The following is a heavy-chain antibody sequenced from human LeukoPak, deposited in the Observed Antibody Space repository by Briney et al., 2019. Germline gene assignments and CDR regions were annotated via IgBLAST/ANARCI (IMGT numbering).Heavy chain of an antibody. J-gene: IGHJ4*02. CDR3: ARQRIVVVLAATPRYFDR. CDR2: IYYSGTT. CDR1: GGSDSSNNYY. Sequence: SETLSLTCTVSGGSDSSNNYYWGWIRQPPGKGLEWIGSIYYSGTTHYNPSLKSRVTISVDTSKNEISLKLSSVTAADTAIYYCARQRIVVVLAATPRYFDRWGQGTMTSLSS. V-gene: IGHV4-39*01. D-gene: IGHD2-15*01.